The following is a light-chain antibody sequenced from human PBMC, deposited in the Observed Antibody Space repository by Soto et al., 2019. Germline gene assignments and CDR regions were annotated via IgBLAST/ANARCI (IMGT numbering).Light chain of an antibody. CDR2: DVT. J-gene: IGLJ1*01. CDR3: SSYTTSNTRQIV. CDR1: SSDVGGYNY. V-gene: IGLV2-14*03. Sequence: QSALAQPASVSGSPGQSNTISCTGNSSDVGGYNYVSWYQHHPGKAPKLIIYDVTNRPSGVSNPFSGSKSGNTASLTISGLQPEDEADYYCSSYTTSNTRQIVFGTGSKVTVL.